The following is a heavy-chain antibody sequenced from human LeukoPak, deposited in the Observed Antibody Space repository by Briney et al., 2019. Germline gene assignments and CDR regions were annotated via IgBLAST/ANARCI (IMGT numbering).Heavy chain of an antibody. CDR2: ISRDGSNK. CDR3: AKAMYADYDSSDL. CDR1: GFIFSSYG. V-gene: IGHV3-30*18. D-gene: IGHD3-22*01. J-gene: IGHJ4*02. Sequence: GRSLRLSCAASGFIFSSYGMHWVRQAPGKGLEWVAVISRDGSNKYYADSVKGRFTISRDNSKNTLYLQMNSLRGEDTAVYYCAKAMYADYDSSDLWGQGTLVTVSS.